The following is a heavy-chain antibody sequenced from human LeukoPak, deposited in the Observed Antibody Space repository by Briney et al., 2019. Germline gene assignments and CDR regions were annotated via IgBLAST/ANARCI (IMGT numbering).Heavy chain of an antibody. J-gene: IGHJ4*02. CDR2: ISAYKGNT. CDR3: ARDSAGYSSGWYYFDY. D-gene: IGHD6-19*01. Sequence: GASVKVSCKASGYTFTSYGISWVRQAPGQGLEWMGWISAYKGNTNYAQKLQGRVTMTTDTSTSTAYMELRSLRSDDTAVYYCARDSAGYSSGWYYFDYWGQGTLVTVSS. V-gene: IGHV1-18*01. CDR1: GYTFTSYG.